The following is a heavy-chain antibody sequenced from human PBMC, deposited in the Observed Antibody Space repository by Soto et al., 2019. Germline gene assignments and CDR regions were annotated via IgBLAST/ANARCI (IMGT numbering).Heavy chain of an antibody. D-gene: IGHD2-21*01. Sequence: PGGSLRLSCAASVFVFGSYAMHLVRQSPGKGLEWVAVIMYDGNTEYYADSVKGRFTLSRDNSKNILSVQMNSLRAEDTAVYYCTRPTCDGGNCYFAHWGRGTMVTVSS. V-gene: IGHV3-30-3*01. CDR3: TRPTCDGGNCYFAH. CDR2: IMYDGNTE. J-gene: IGHJ4*02. CDR1: VFVFGSYA.